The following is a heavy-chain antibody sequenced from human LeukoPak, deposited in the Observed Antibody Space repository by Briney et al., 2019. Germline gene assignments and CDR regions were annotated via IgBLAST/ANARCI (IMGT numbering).Heavy chain of an antibody. J-gene: IGHJ3*02. Sequence: SVEVSCKASGGTFSSYAISWVRQAPGQGLEWMGGIIPIFGTANYAQKFQGRVTITADESTSTAYMELSSLRSEDTAVYYCAVGEQLLLGDAFDIWGQGTMVTVSS. CDR1: GGTFSSYA. CDR3: AVGEQLLLGDAFDI. V-gene: IGHV1-69*01. D-gene: IGHD2-15*01. CDR2: IIPIFGTA.